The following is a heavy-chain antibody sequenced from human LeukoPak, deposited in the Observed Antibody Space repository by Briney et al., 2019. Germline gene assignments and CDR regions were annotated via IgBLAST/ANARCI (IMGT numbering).Heavy chain of an antibody. CDR2: TYYRSKWYN. V-gene: IGHV6-1*01. CDR1: GDSVSSNSAA. D-gene: IGHD3-10*01. CDR3: ASGRKYYYGSGSYYNFDYYYYYMDV. Sequence: SQTLSLTCAISGDSVSSNSAAWNRIRQSPSRGLEWLGRTYYRSKWYNDYAVSVKSRININPDTSKNQFSLQLNSVTPEDTAVYYCASGRKYYYGSGSYYNFDYYYYYMDVWGKGTTVTVSS. J-gene: IGHJ6*03.